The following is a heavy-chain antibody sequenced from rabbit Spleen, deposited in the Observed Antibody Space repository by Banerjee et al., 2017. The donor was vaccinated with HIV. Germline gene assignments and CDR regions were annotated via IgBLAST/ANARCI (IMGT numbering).Heavy chain of an antibody. CDR1: GFDFSSYG. CDR2: IDPLFGST. J-gene: IGHJ4*01. D-gene: IGHD5-1*01. CDR3: ARDLVAVIGWNFNL. V-gene: IGHV1S47*01. Sequence: QELLVESGGGLVQPGGSLKLSCKASGFDFSSYGVSWVRQPPGKGLEWIGYIDPLFGSTYYANWVNGRFSISRENTQNTVYLQMTSLTAADTATYFCARDLVAVIGWNFNLWGQGTLVTVS.